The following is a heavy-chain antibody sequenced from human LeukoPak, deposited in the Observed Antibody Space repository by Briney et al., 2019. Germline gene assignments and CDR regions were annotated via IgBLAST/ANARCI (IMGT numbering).Heavy chain of an antibody. CDR2: ISWNSGSI. CDR3: AKGFLPVAAGDWFDP. D-gene: IGHD6-13*01. J-gene: IGHJ5*02. V-gene: IGHV3-9*01. CDR1: GFTFDDYA. Sequence: GGSLRLSCAASGFTFDDYAMHWVRQAPGKGLEWVSGISWNSGSIGYADSVKGRFTISRDNAKNSLYLQMNSLRAEDTALYYCAKGFLPVAAGDWFDPWGQGTLVTVSS.